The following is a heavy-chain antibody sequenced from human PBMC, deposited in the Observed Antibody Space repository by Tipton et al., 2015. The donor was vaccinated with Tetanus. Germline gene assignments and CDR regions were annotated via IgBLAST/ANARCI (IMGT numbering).Heavy chain of an antibody. Sequence: VQLVQSGAEVRKPGESLKISCQGSGYNFSYYSIGWVRHMPGKGLEWMGIVDPRDSGATYGPSFQGHVTISADKSISTAHLRWSSLEASDTAIYYCARRRSAILSGSYHWYFDIWGRGTLVIVSS. D-gene: IGHD3-9*01. CDR2: VDPRDSGA. CDR3: ARRRSAILSGSYHWYFDI. CDR1: GYNFSYYS. J-gene: IGHJ2*01. V-gene: IGHV5-51*01.